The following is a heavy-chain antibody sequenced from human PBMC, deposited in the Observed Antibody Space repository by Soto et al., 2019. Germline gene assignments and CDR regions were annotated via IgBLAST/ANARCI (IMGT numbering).Heavy chain of an antibody. V-gene: IGHV3-7*01. CDR2: IKQDGSEK. J-gene: IGHJ4*02. Sequence: GGSLRLSCAASGFTFSSYWMSWVRQAPGKGLEWVANIKQDGSEKYYVDSVKGRFTISRDNAKNSLYLQMNSLRAEDTAVYYCARDRGYYDFWSGYYNYFDYWGQGTLVTVSS. D-gene: IGHD3-3*01. CDR3: ARDRGYYDFWSGYYNYFDY. CDR1: GFTFSSYW.